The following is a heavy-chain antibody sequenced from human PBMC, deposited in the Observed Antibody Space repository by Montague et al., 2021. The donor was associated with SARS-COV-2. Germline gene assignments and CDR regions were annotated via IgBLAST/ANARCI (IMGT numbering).Heavy chain of an antibody. D-gene: IGHD3-16*02. Sequence: SETLSLTCAVYGGSFSGYYWSWIRQPPGKGLEWIGEINHSGSTNYYPSLKSRVTISVDTTKNQFSLKLSSVTAAGTAVYYCARGYDYVWGSYRYLHWFDPWGQGTLVTVSS. V-gene: IGHV4-34*01. J-gene: IGHJ5*02. CDR2: INHSGST. CDR1: GGSFSGYY. CDR3: ARGYDYVWGSYRYLHWFDP.